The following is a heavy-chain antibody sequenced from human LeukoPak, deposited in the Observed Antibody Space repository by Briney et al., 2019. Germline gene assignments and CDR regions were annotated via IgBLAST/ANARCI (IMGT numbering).Heavy chain of an antibody. Sequence: GGSLRLSCAASGFTFSSYEMNGVRQAPGKGLEGVSYISSSSSTIYYADSVKGRFTISRDNAKNSLYLQMNSLRAEDTAVYYCARGVNTLLLWFGEFDYWGQGTLVTVSS. V-gene: IGHV3-48*03. CDR3: ARGVNTLLLWFGEFDY. CDR1: GFTFSSYE. D-gene: IGHD3-10*01. J-gene: IGHJ4*02. CDR2: ISSSSSTI.